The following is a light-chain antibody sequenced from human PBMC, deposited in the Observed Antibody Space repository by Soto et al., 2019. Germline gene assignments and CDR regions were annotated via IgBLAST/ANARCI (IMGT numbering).Light chain of an antibody. CDR3: QSYDSSLSGVV. CDR1: SSNIGAGYD. Sequence: QAVVTQPPSVSGAPGQRVTISCTGSSSNIGAGYDVHWYQQLPRTVPKLLIYGTSNRPSGVPDRFSGSKSGTSASLAITGLQAEDEADYYCQSYDSSLSGVVFGGGTKVTVL. CDR2: GTS. J-gene: IGLJ2*01. V-gene: IGLV1-40*01.